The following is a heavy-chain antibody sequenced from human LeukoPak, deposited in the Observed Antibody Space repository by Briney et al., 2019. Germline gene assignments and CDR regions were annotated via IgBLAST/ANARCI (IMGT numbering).Heavy chain of an antibody. D-gene: IGHD2-2*01. CDR2: ISAYNGNT. Sequence: GASVKVSCKASGYTFTSYGISWVRQAPGQGLEWMGWISAYNGNTNYAQKLQGRVTMTTDTSTSTAYMELRSLRSDGTAVYYCARGGEESGQVVPAAVDFDYWGQGTLVTVSS. CDR3: ARGGEESGQVVPAAVDFDY. V-gene: IGHV1-18*01. J-gene: IGHJ4*02. CDR1: GYTFTSYG.